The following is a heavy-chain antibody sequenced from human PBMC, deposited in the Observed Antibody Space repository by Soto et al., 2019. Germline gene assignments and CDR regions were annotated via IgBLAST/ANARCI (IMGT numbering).Heavy chain of an antibody. CDR1: GGTFSNDA. CDR2: IIPIIGTG. CDR3: ATRRGYSYGVDAFTM. J-gene: IGHJ3*02. V-gene: IGHV1-69*06. D-gene: IGHD5-18*01. Sequence: QVQLVQSGAEVRKPGSSARVSCKASGGTFSNDAIDWVRQAPGQGLEWMGGIIPIIGTGNYAQKFQGRVTITADTSTNTAYMEVSSLRSEDTAMYFGATRRGYSYGVDAFTMWGQGTMVIVSS.